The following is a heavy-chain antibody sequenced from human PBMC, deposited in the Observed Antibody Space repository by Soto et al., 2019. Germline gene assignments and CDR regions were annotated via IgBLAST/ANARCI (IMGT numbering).Heavy chain of an antibody. CDR3: ARALVPAPTLFDF. D-gene: IGHD2-15*01. Sequence: GGSLRLSCAASGFTFSNYSMNWVRQAPGKGLEWVSAISCSGINKYYADSVKGRFTISRDKAKNTLYLQMNSLRAEDTAVYYCARALVPAPTLFDFWGQGILVTVPS. CDR1: GFTFSNYS. CDR2: ISCSGINK. J-gene: IGHJ4*02. V-gene: IGHV3-21*06.